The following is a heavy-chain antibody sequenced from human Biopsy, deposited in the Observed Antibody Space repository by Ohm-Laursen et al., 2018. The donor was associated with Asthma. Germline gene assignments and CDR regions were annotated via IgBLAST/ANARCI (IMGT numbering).Heavy chain of an antibody. CDR1: YGSITSGGYY. V-gene: IGHV4-31*03. Sequence: TLSLTYTVSYGSITSGGYYWTWIRQHPGKGLEWIGFIYYSGSTYYNPSLKSRVSISIDTSKNQFSLKLSSVTAADTAVYYCARAQDYYDSRGYCRSFDYWGQGNWVTVSS. CDR2: IYYSGST. CDR3: ARAQDYYDSRGYCRSFDY. D-gene: IGHD3-22*01. J-gene: IGHJ4*02.